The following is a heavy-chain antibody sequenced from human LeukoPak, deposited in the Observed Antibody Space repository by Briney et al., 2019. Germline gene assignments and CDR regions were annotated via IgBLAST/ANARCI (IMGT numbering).Heavy chain of an antibody. CDR1: GGSISSADCY. J-gene: IGHJ4*02. Sequence: SETLSLTCTVSGGSISSADCYWSWVRQPPGKGLEWIGHIYYSGSTYYTPSLKSRLTISLDTSKNQFSLRLSSVTAADTAVYYCARADTGGWYYFDYWGQGTLVIVSS. D-gene: IGHD6-19*01. CDR2: IYYSGST. CDR3: ARADTGGWYYFDY. V-gene: IGHV4-30-4*01.